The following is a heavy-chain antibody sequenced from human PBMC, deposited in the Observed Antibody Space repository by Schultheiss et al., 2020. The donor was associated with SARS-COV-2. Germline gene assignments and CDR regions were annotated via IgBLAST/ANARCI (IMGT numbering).Heavy chain of an antibody. J-gene: IGHJ6*03. CDR3: ARVAPIYDFWSGDYYYYMDV. V-gene: IGHV4-4*07. CDR2: IYTSGST. Sequence: GSLRLSCTVSGGSISSYYWSWIRQPAGKGLEWIGRIYTSGSTNYNPSLKSRVTMSVDTSKNQFSLKLSSVTAADTAVYYCARVAPIYDFWSGDYYYYMDVWGKGTTVTVSS. CDR1: GGSISSYY. D-gene: IGHD3-3*01.